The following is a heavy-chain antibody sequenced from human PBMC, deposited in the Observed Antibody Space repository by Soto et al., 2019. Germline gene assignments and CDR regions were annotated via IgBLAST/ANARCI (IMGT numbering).Heavy chain of an antibody. CDR2: LSYLGTT. CDR3: ATGRSDSACYEENX. D-gene: IGHD6-19*01. Sequence: SETLSLTFTVSNDSIRSETYYWAWIRQPPGRGLELIGSLSYLGTTDYNPSIKSRVTISKDASKNQFSLKLTSMTAADTAFYYCATGRSDSACYEENXWGQGTLVTVSX. CDR1: NDSIRSETYY. V-gene: IGHV4-39*01. J-gene: IGHJ4*02.